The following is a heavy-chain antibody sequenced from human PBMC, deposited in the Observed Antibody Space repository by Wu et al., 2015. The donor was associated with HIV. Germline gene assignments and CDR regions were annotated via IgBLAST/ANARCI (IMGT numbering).Heavy chain of an antibody. CDR2: ISQWEQNK. D-gene: IGHD1-1*01. J-gene: IGHJ4*02. V-gene: IGHV1-18*01. Sequence: QVHLVQFGGEVKKPGSSVKVTCKASGDGFTSYAVSWVRQAPGQGLEWMGGISQWEQNKLYGQKFRDRLTLSADTITGTAFLELKNLRPNDSAIYFCARGIYTTGTGYFDFWGQGTPVTV. CDR1: GDGFTSYA. CDR3: ARGIYTTGTGYFDF.